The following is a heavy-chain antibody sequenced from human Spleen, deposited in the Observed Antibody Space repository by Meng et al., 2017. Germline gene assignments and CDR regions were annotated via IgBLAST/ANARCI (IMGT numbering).Heavy chain of an antibody. CDR3: ARDDNGAPDY. D-gene: IGHD1-14*01. J-gene: IGHJ4*02. V-gene: IGHV7-4-1*02. CDR1: GYTLTRHA. Sequence: QVQLVQSGSELKKPGASVKVSCKASGYTLTRHAINWVRQAPGQGLEWMGWMNTKTGNPTYAQGLTGRFVFSLDTSVSTAYLQISSLKAEDTAMYYCARDDNGAPDYWGQGTLVTVSS. CDR2: MNTKTGNP.